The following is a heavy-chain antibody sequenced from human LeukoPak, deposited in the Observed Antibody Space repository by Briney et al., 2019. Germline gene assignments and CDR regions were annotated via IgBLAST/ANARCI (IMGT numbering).Heavy chain of an antibody. CDR1: GYTFTGYY. Sequence: WASVKVSCKASGYTFTGYYIHWVRQAPGQGLEWMGWINPNSGGTKYAQKFQGRVTMTRDTSMNTAYLELNRLRSDDTAIYYCARLMTVIADDFDYWGQGTLVTVSS. J-gene: IGHJ4*02. D-gene: IGHD2-21*01. CDR3: ARLMTVIADDFDY. CDR2: INPNSGGT. V-gene: IGHV1-2*02.